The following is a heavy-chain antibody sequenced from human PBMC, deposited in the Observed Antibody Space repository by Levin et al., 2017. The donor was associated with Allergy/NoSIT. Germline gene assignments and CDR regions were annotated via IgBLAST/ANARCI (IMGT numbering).Heavy chain of an antibody. CDR3: AGEGGYWSGGSCQRAYYYYYMDV. J-gene: IGHJ6*03. CDR2: IYYSGST. D-gene: IGHD2-15*01. Sequence: SQTLSLTCTVSGGSISSGGYYWSWIRQHPGKGLEWIGYIYYSGSTYYNPSLKSRVTISVDTSNNQFSLKLSSVTAAGTAVYYCAGEGGYWSGGSCQRAYYYYYMDVWGKGTTVTVSS. V-gene: IGHV4-31*03. CDR1: GGSISSGGYY.